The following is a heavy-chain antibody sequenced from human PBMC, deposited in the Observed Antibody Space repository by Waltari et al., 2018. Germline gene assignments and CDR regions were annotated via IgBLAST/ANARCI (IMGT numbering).Heavy chain of an antibody. V-gene: IGHV1-69-2*01. D-gene: IGHD7-27*01. CDR1: GYTFTDYY. CDR2: VDPEDVEK. J-gene: IGHJ3*02. CDR3: ATGPKLGESAFDI. Sequence: EVQLVQSGAEVKKPGATVKISCKVSGYTFTDYYMHWVQQAPGKGLAWMGLVDPEDVEKIDAEKFQCRVTRTADTSTDTACMDLSSLRSEDTAVYYCATGPKLGESAFDIWGQGTMVTVSS.